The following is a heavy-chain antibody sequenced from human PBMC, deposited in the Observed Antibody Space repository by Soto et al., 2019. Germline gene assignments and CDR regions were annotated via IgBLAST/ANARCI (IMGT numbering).Heavy chain of an antibody. CDR2: ISGSGSSV. D-gene: IGHD3-10*01. Sequence: PGGSLRLSCAASGFTFSHYVLSWVRQSPEGGLEWVSSISGSGSSVYVADSVRGRFIMSRDLSTNTVSLQMNSLRAEDTAVYYCAKVRASYLSASYFYYGLDVWGQGTTVTV. J-gene: IGHJ6*02. V-gene: IGHV3-23*01. CDR1: GFTFSHYV. CDR3: AKVRASYLSASYFYYGLDV.